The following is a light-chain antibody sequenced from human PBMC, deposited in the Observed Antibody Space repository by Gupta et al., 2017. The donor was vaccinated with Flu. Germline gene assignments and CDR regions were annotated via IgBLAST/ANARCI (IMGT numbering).Light chain of an antibody. V-gene: IGLV3-1*01. Sequence: YELTQPPSVSVSPGQTASITCSGNKLGDKYASWYQQKPGQSPVLVIYEDNKRPSGIPDRFFGSNSGSTATLTISGTQAVDEADYYCLAWDSNTLFAFGTGTKVTVL. CDR1: KLGDKY. J-gene: IGLJ1*01. CDR2: EDN. CDR3: LAWDSNTLFA.